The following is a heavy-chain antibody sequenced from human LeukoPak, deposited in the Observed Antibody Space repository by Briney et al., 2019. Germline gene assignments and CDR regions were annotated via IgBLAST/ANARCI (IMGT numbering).Heavy chain of an antibody. V-gene: IGHV1-2*02. Sequence: GASVKVSCKASGYTFTGYYMHWVRQAPGQGLEWMGWINPNSGGTNYAQKFQGRVTMTRDTSISTAYMELGRLRSDDTAVYYCARDQGVHDYGDYGFDYWGQGTLVTVSS. J-gene: IGHJ4*02. CDR1: GYTFTGYY. D-gene: IGHD4-17*01. CDR2: INPNSGGT. CDR3: ARDQGVHDYGDYGFDY.